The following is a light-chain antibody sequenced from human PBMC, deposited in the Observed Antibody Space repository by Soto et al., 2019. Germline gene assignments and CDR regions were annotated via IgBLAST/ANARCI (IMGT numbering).Light chain of an antibody. CDR3: QQYNNWPPIT. J-gene: IGKJ5*01. V-gene: IGKV3-15*01. CDR2: GAS. Sequence: MMMTQSPATLSVSPGERATLSCRASQSVSNNYLAWYQQKPGQAPRLLIYGASTRATGIPARFSGSGSGTEFTLTISSLQSEDFAVYYCQQYNNWPPITFGQGTRLEI. CDR1: QSVSNN.